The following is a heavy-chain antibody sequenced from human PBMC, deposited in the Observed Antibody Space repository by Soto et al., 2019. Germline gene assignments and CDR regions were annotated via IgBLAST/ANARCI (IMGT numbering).Heavy chain of an antibody. CDR3: AINTAMAEA. Sequence: GGSLRLSCAVSGFSFNDYWMSWVRQAPGKGPEWVANIKHDGNEKYYVDSLKGRFTISRDNAKNSLYLQMNSLRAEDTAVYYCAINTAMAEAWSQGT. CDR1: GFSFNDYW. V-gene: IGHV3-7*01. CDR2: IKHDGNEK. J-gene: IGHJ4*02. D-gene: IGHD5-18*01.